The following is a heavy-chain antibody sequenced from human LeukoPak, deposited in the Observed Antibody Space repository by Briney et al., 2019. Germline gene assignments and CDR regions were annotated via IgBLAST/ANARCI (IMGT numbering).Heavy chain of an antibody. CDR2: IKQDGSEK. Sequence: GGSLRLSCAASGIIITSYWMSWVRQTPGKGLEWVANIKQDGSEKNYVDSVKGRFTISRDNAKNSLYLQMNSLRAEDTAVYYCATIEYDFWSPGYWGQGTLVTVSS. D-gene: IGHD3-3*01. CDR1: GIIITSYW. V-gene: IGHV3-7*01. CDR3: ATIEYDFWSPGY. J-gene: IGHJ4*02.